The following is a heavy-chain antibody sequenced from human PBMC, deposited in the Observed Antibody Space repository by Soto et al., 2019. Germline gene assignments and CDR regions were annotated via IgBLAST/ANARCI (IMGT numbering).Heavy chain of an antibody. CDR2: ISYDGSNK. Sequence: PGGSLRLSCAASGFTFSSYAMHWVRQAPGKGLEWVAVISYDGSNKYYADSVKGRFTISRDNSKSTLYLQMNSLRAEDTAVYYCARDRMVRSCMDVWGQGTTVTVSS. J-gene: IGHJ6*02. CDR3: ARDRMVRSCMDV. CDR1: GFTFSSYA. V-gene: IGHV3-30-3*01. D-gene: IGHD3-10*01.